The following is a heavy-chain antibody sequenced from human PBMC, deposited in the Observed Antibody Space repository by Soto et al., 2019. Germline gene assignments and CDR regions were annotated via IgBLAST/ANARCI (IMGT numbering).Heavy chain of an antibody. Sequence: ASLKVSCKASGYTFTSYYMHWVRQAPGQGLEWMGIINPSGGSTSYAQKFQGRVTMTRDTSTSTVYMELSSLRSEDTAVYYCARDGYCSVGSCLRDVQCGMDVWGQGTTVTVSS. V-gene: IGHV1-46*01. CDR3: ARDGYCSVGSCLRDVQCGMDV. J-gene: IGHJ6*02. CDR2: INPSGGST. D-gene: IGHD2-15*01. CDR1: GYTFTSYY.